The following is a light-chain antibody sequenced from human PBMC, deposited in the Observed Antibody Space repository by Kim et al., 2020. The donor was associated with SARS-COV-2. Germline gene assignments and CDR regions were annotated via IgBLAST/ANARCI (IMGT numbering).Light chain of an antibody. CDR2: NTN. CDR1: TGAVTSGYY. Sequence: PGGTVTLTRASSTGAVTSGYYPNWFQQKPGQAPRALIYNTNNKHTWTPARFSGSLLGGKAALTLSGVQPEDEAEYYCLLFYGGAQVFGGGTQLTVL. V-gene: IGLV7-43*01. J-gene: IGLJ2*01. CDR3: LLFYGGAQV.